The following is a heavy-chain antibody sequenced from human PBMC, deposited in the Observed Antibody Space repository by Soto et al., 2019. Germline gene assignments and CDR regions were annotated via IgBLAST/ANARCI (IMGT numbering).Heavy chain of an antibody. D-gene: IGHD5-12*01. V-gene: IGHV3-23*01. CDR2: ISGSGGST. CDR3: AKDNFPQWLHPAFDY. CDR1: GFTFSSYA. Sequence: EVQLLESGGGLVQPGGSLRLSCAASGFTFSSYAMSWVRQAPGKGLEWVSAISGSGGSTYYADSVKGPFTISRDNSKNTLYLQMNSLRAEDTAVYYCAKDNFPQWLHPAFDYWGQGTLVTVSS. J-gene: IGHJ4*02.